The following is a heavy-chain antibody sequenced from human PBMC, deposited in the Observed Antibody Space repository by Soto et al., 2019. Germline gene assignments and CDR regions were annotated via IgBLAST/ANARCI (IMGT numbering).Heavy chain of an antibody. CDR2: INAGNGNT. J-gene: IGHJ4*02. D-gene: IGHD3-16*01. Sequence: QVQLVQSGAEVKKPGASEKVSCKASGYTFTSYGMHWVRQAPGQRLEWMGWINAGNGNTKYSQKFQGRVTITRDTSASTAYMEMSSLRSDDTAVYYCVRGRNVYYFDYWGQGTLVTVSS. V-gene: IGHV1-3*01. CDR3: VRGRNVYYFDY. CDR1: GYTFTSYG.